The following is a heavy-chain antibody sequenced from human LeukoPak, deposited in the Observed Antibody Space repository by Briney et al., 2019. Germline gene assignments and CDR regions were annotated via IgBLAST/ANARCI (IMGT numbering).Heavy chain of an antibody. V-gene: IGHV3-30*18. CDR2: ISSDGRNK. Sequence: GGSLRLSCAASGFSFTSNGMSWVRQAPGKGLEWVAVISSDGRNKYYADSVKGRFTISRDNSKNTLYLQMNSLRAEDTAVYYCAKDRPEWGGEEAFDIWGRGTMVTVSS. CDR1: GFSFTSNG. CDR3: AKDRPEWGGEEAFDI. J-gene: IGHJ3*02. D-gene: IGHD3-16*01.